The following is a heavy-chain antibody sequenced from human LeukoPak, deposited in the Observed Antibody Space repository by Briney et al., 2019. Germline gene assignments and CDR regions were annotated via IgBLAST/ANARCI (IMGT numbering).Heavy chain of an antibody. CDR3: ARGTGVAAALGAVNWFDP. CDR1: GYTFTGYY. V-gene: IGHV1-2*02. CDR2: INPNSGGT. Sequence: ASVKVSCKASGYTFTGYYMHWVRQAPGQGLEWMGWINPNSGGTNYAQKFQGRVTVTRDTSISTAYMELSRLRSDDTAVYYCARGTGVAAALGAVNWFDPWGQGTLVTVSS. D-gene: IGHD6-13*01. J-gene: IGHJ5*02.